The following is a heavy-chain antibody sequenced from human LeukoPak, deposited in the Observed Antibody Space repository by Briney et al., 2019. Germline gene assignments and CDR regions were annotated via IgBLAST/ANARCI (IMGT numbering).Heavy chain of an antibody. Sequence: PSQTLSLTCTVSGGSISSGGYYWSWIRQHPGKGLEWIGYIYYSGSTYYNPSLKSRVAISVDTSKNQFSLKLSSVTAADTAVYYCARRVEGGNDYSFDYWGQGTLVTVSS. J-gene: IGHJ4*02. CDR2: IYYSGST. CDR3: ARRVEGGNDYSFDY. V-gene: IGHV4-31*03. CDR1: GGSISSGGYY. D-gene: IGHD5-12*01.